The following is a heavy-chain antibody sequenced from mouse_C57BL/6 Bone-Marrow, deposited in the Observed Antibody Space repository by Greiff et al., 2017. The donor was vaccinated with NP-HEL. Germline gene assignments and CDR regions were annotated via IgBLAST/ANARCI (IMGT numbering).Heavy chain of an antibody. J-gene: IGHJ3*01. D-gene: IGHD4-1*01. CDR1: GSTFTAYE. CDR2: IDPEPGGT. V-gene: IGHV1-15*01. Sequence: QVQLQQSGAELLSPGASVTLSCKASGSTFTAYELHWVKQTPVHGLEGIGAIDPEPGGTAYNQKFKGKAILTADKSSSTAYMELRSLTSEDSAVYYCTRSLNWDAFAYWGQGTLVTVSA. CDR3: TRSLNWDAFAY.